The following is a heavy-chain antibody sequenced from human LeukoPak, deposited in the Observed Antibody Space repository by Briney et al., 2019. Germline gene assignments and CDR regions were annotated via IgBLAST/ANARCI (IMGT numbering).Heavy chain of an antibody. V-gene: IGHV4-4*09. D-gene: IGHD2-21*02. J-gene: IGHJ4*02. CDR3: ARQVGTTFDY. CDR2: IYTSGST. CDR1: GGSISSYC. Sequence: NPSETLSLTCTVSGGSISSYCWSWIRQPPGKGLEWIGYIYTSGSTNYNPSLKSRVTISVDTSKNQFSLKLSSVTAADTAVYYCARQVGTTFDYWGQGTLVTASS.